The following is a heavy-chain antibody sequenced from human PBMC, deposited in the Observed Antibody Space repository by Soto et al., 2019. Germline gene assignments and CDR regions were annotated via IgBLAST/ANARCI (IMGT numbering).Heavy chain of an antibody. Sequence: QVQLVESGGGVVQPGRSLRLSCAASGFTFSSYAMHWVRQAPGKWLEWVAVISYDGSNKYYADSVKGRFTISRDNSKNTLYLQMNSLRAEDTAVYYCARASSWYGGSVAFDIWGQGTMVTVSS. CDR3: ARASSWYGGSVAFDI. D-gene: IGHD6-13*01. CDR1: GFTFSSYA. V-gene: IGHV3-30-3*01. J-gene: IGHJ3*02. CDR2: ISYDGSNK.